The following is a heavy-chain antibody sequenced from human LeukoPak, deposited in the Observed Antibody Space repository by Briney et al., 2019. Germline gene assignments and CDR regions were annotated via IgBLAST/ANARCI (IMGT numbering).Heavy chain of an antibody. Sequence: SETLSLTCTVSGGSITSSSYYWGWIRQPPGKGLEWIGEINHSGSTNYNPSLKSRVTISVDTSKNQFSLKLSSVTAADTAVYYCARLTCSSTSCLDYWGQGTLVTVSS. CDR1: GGSITSSSYY. CDR2: INHSGST. D-gene: IGHD2-2*01. V-gene: IGHV4-39*07. J-gene: IGHJ4*02. CDR3: ARLTCSSTSCLDY.